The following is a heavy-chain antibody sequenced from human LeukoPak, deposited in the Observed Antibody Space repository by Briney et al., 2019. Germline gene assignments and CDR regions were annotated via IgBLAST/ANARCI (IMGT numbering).Heavy chain of an antibody. CDR1: GYTFTSYD. CDR2: MNPNSGNT. Sequence: GASVKVSCKASGYTFTSYDINWVRQATGQGLEWMGCMNPNSGNTGYAQKLQGRVTMTRNTSISTAYMELSSLRSEDTAVYYCARGRVRRGLRFLEWLLYWGQGTLVTVSS. J-gene: IGHJ4*02. CDR3: ARGRVRRGLRFLEWLLY. D-gene: IGHD3-3*01. V-gene: IGHV1-8*01.